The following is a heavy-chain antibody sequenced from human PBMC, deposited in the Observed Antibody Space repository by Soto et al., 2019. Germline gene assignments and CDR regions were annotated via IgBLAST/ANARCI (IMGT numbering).Heavy chain of an antibody. Sequence: PGESLKISCKGSGYSFTSYWISWVRQMPGKGLEWMGRIDPSDSYTNYSPSFQGHVTISADKSISTAYLQWSSLKASDTAMYYCASGTPGEIHYYYYGMDVWGQGTTVTVSS. V-gene: IGHV5-10-1*01. J-gene: IGHJ6*02. CDR3: ASGTPGEIHYYYYGMDV. CDR2: IDPSDSYT. CDR1: GYSFTSYW.